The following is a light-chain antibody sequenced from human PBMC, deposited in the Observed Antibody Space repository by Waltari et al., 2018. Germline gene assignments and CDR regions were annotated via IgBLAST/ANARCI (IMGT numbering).Light chain of an antibody. Sequence: EIVMTQSPATLSVSPGERATLSCWASQSVGSNLAWYQQKPGQAPRLLLFGASSRATGIPARFSGSGSGTEFTLTISSLQSEDFAVYYCQQYYDWPPWTFGQGTKVDIK. J-gene: IGKJ1*01. CDR1: QSVGSN. CDR3: QQYYDWPPWT. V-gene: IGKV3-15*01. CDR2: GAS.